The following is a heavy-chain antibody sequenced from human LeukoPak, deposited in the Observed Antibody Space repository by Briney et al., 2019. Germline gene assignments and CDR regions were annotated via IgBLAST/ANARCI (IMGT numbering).Heavy chain of an antibody. CDR2: IYDSGST. Sequence: PSETLSLTCTVSGSSISSYFWTWIRQPPGKGLEWIGFIYDSGSTNYNPSLKSRVTISLDTSKNQFSLNLSSVTAADTAVYYCARDEDFYASGSWFDSWGQGSLVTVSS. CDR1: GSSISSYF. CDR3: ARDEDFYASGSWFDS. D-gene: IGHD3-10*01. V-gene: IGHV4-59*12. J-gene: IGHJ5*01.